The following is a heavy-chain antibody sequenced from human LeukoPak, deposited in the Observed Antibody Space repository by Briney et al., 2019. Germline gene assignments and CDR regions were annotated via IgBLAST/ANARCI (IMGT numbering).Heavy chain of an antibody. V-gene: IGHV4-38-2*02. CDR2: FYHSGST. J-gene: IGHJ4*02. D-gene: IGHD3-22*01. Sequence: SETLSLTCTVSGYSISSGYYWGWIRQPPGKGLEWVGSFYHSGSTYYNPSLKSRVTISVDTSKNQFSLKLRSVTAADTAVYYCASGAYYYDSSGYYSSTYYFDYWGQGTLVTVSS. CDR1: GYSISSGYY. CDR3: ASGAYYYDSSGYYSSTYYFDY.